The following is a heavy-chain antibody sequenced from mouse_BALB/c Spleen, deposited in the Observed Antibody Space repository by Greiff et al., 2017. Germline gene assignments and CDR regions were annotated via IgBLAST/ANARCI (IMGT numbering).Heavy chain of an antibody. Sequence: EVQRVESGGGLVKPGGSLKLSCAASGFTFSDYYMYWVRQTPEKRLEWVATISAGGDHTFSPDGVKGRFTISRDNAKNNLYLQMTSLKSEDTAVFYCARARDYAMDYWGQGTSVTVSS. CDR3: ARARDYAMDY. V-gene: IGHV5-4*02. CDR1: GFTFSDYY. J-gene: IGHJ4*01. CDR2: ISAGGDHT.